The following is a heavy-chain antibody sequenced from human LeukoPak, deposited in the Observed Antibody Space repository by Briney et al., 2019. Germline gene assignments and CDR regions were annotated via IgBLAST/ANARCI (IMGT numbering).Heavy chain of an antibody. Sequence: GGSLRLSCAASGFTFSDYYMSWIRQTPGKGLEWVSYISSSGSTIYYADSVKGRFTISRDNAKNSLYLQMNSLRAEDTAVYYCARSPSDYYGSGSYSGWFDPWGQGTLVTVSS. CDR3: ARSPSDYYGSGSYSGWFDP. CDR2: ISSSGSTI. J-gene: IGHJ5*02. CDR1: GFTFSDYY. D-gene: IGHD3-10*01. V-gene: IGHV3-11*01.